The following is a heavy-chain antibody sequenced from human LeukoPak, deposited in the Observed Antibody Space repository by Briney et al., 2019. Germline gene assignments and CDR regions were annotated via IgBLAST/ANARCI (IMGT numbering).Heavy chain of an antibody. CDR1: GFTFDDYG. J-gene: IGHJ4*02. CDR3: AKVSHDSSGYCFDY. Sequence: GGSLRLSCAASGFTFDDYGMSWVRQAPGKGLEWVSAISGSGGSTYYADSVKGRLTISRDNSKNTLYLQMNSLRAEDTAVYYCAKVSHDSSGYCFDYWGQGTLVTVSS. V-gene: IGHV3-23*01. D-gene: IGHD3-22*01. CDR2: ISGSGGST.